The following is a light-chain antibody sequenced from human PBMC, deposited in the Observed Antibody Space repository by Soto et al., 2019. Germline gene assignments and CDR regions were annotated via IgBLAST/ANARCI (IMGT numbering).Light chain of an antibody. CDR3: QTWGTGIHV. J-gene: IGLJ1*01. CDR1: SGHSSYA. V-gene: IGLV4-69*01. Sequence: QSVLTQSPSASASLGASVKLTCTLSSGHSSYAIAWHQQQPEKGPRYLMKLNSDGSHSKGDGIPDRFSGSSSGAERYLTISSLQYEEEADDYCQTWGTGIHVFGTGTKLTVL. CDR2: LNSDGSH.